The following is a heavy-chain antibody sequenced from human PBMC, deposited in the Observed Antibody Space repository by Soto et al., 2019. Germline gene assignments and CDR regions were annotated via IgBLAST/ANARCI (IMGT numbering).Heavy chain of an antibody. CDR1: GGSISSYY. J-gene: IGHJ5*02. CDR2: IYYSGST. V-gene: IGHV4-59*01. CDR3: ARDSGWFDP. Sequence: SETLSLTCTVSGGSISSYYWSWIRQPPGKGLEWIGYIYYSGSTNYNPSLKSRVTISVDTSKNQFSLKLSSVTAADTAVYYCARDSGWFDPWGQGTLVTVSS.